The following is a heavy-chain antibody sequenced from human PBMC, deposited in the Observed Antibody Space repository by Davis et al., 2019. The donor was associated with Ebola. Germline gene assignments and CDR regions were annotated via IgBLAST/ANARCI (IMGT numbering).Heavy chain of an antibody. CDR1: GFTFSSYW. Sequence: GGSLRLPCAASGFTFSSYWMSWVRQAPGKGLEWVANIKQDGSEKYYVDSVKGRFTISRGNAKNSLYLQMNSLRAEDTAVYYCANFGALGMDVWGQGTTVTVSS. CDR3: ANFGALGMDV. V-gene: IGHV3-7*03. CDR2: IKQDGSEK. D-gene: IGHD3-10*01. J-gene: IGHJ6*02.